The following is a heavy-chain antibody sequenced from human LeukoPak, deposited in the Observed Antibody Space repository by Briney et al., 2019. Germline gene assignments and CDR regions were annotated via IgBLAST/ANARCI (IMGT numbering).Heavy chain of an antibody. D-gene: IGHD3-16*01. CDR3: ARVAGYEFFWFDY. CDR1: GYTFTSYY. J-gene: IGHJ4*02. Sequence: ASVNVSCKASGYTFTSYYMHWVRQAPGQGLEWMGIINPSGGSTSYAQKFQGRVTITRDTSASTAYMELSSLRSEDTAVYYCARVAGYEFFWFDYWGQGTLVTVSS. V-gene: IGHV1-46*01. CDR2: INPSGGST.